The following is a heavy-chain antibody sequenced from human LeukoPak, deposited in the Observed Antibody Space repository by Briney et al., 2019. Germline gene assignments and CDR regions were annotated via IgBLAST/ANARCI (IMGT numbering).Heavy chain of an antibody. Sequence: GGSLRLSCAASGFTFSSYSMNWVRQAPGKGLEWVSSISSSSSYIYYADSVKGRFTISRDNAKNSLYLQMNSLRAEDTAVYYCARITRNWAPIGGLDAFDIWGQGTMVTVSS. J-gene: IGHJ3*02. V-gene: IGHV3-21*01. D-gene: IGHD3-16*01. CDR1: GFTFSSYS. CDR2: ISSSSSYI. CDR3: ARITRNWAPIGGLDAFDI.